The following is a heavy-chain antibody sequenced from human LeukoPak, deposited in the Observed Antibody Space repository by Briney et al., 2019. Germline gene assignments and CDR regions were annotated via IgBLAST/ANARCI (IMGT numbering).Heavy chain of an antibody. CDR1: GFTFSSYE. D-gene: IGHD4-17*01. V-gene: IGHV3-48*03. CDR3: ATENDYGYY. J-gene: IGHJ4*02. CDR2: ISSSGSTI. Sequence: AGGSLRLSCAASGFTFSSYEMNWVRQAPGKGLEWVSYISSSGSTIYYADSVKGRFTISRDNAKNSLYLQMNSLRAEDTAIYYCATENDYGYYWGQGTLVTVSS.